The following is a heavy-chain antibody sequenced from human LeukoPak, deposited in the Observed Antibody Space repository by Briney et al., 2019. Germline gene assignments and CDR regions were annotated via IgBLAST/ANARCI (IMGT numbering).Heavy chain of an antibody. CDR1: GFTVSSNY. V-gene: IGHV3-66*01. CDR3: ARGYPERRTLWSGYSTNYFDY. J-gene: IGHJ4*02. Sequence: PGGSLRLSCAASGFTVSSNYMSWVRQAPGKGLEWVSVIYSGGSTYYADSVKGRFTISRDNSKNTLYLQMNSLRAEDTAVYYCARGYPERRTLWSGYSTNYFDYWGQGTLVTVSS. D-gene: IGHD3-3*01. CDR2: IYSGGST.